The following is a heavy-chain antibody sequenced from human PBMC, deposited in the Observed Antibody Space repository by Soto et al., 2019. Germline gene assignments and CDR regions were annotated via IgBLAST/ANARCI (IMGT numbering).Heavy chain of an antibody. V-gene: IGHV2-5*02. CDR1: GFSLSTGGLG. D-gene: IGHD2-21*02. CDR3: AHSRCGGDCLQSYSSHYYYGLDV. Sequence: QITLKESGPTLVKPTQTLTLTCTFSGFSLSTGGLGVGWIRQPPGTALEWLALIYWDDDKRYSPSLKSSLTITKDTSKNQVVLTVTNMDPVDTATYYCAHSRCGGDCLQSYSSHYYYGLDVWGQGTTVTVSS. CDR2: IYWDDDK. J-gene: IGHJ6*02.